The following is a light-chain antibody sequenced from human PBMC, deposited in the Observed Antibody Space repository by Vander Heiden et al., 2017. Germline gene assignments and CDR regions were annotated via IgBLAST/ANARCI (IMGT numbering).Light chain of an antibody. CDR2: GAS. V-gene: IGKV3-15*01. CDR3: QQYNNWPVT. CDR1: QSVSSN. J-gene: IGKJ3*01. Sequence: EIVMTQSPATLSVSPGERATLSCRASQSVSSNLAWYQQKPGQDPRLLIYGASTRATGIPARFSGSGSGTEFTLTISSLQSEDFAVYYCQQYNNWPVTFGHGTKVDIK.